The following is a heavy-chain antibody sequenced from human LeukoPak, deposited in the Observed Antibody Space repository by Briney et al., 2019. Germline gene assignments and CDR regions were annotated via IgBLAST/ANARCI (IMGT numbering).Heavy chain of an antibody. V-gene: IGHV4-34*01. CDR2: INHSGST. D-gene: IGHD3-22*01. CDR3: AREASYYDSSGYVDY. J-gene: IGHJ4*02. Sequence: GSLRLSCAASGFTFSSYAMSWVRQPPGKGLEWLGEINHSGSTNYNPSLKSRVTISVDTSKNQFSLKLSSVTAADTAVYYCAREASYYDSSGYVDYWGQGTLVTVSS. CDR1: GFTFSSYA.